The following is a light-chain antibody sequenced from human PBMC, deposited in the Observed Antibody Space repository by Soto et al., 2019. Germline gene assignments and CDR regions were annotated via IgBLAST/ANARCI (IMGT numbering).Light chain of an antibody. V-gene: IGKV2-28*01. Sequence: DIVMTQSPLSLPVTPGAPASISCRSSQSLLQSNGNNYLDWYLQKPGQSPQLLIYLGSNRASGVPDRFSGSGSDTDFTLKISRVEAEDVGVYYCMQALQTPLTFGQGTRLEIK. J-gene: IGKJ5*01. CDR2: LGS. CDR3: MQALQTPLT. CDR1: QSLLQSNGNNY.